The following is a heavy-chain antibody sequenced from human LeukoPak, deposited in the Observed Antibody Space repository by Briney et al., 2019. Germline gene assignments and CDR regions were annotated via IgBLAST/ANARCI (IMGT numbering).Heavy chain of an antibody. CDR2: ISSSSSTI. CDR3: ARDSGSYAYYFDY. J-gene: IGHJ4*02. D-gene: IGHD1-26*01. CDR1: GFTFSSYS. V-gene: IGHV3-48*04. Sequence: GGSLRLSCAASGFTFSSYSMNWVRQAPGKGLEWVSYISSSSSTIYYADSVKGRFTISRDNAKNSLYLRMNSLRAEDTAVYYCARDSGSYAYYFDYWGQGTLVTVSS.